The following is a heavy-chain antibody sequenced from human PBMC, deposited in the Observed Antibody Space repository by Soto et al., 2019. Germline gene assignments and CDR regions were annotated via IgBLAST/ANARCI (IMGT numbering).Heavy chain of an antibody. CDR2: INHSGST. J-gene: IGHJ4*02. V-gene: IGHV4-34*01. CDR1: GGSFSGYY. CDR3: ARDMVRGAPTDY. Sequence: LSETLSLTCAVYGGSFSGYYWSWIRQPPGKGLEWIGEINHSGSTNYNPSLKSRVTISVDTSKNQFSLKLSSVTAADTAVYYCARDMVRGAPTDYWGQGTLVTVSS. D-gene: IGHD3-10*01.